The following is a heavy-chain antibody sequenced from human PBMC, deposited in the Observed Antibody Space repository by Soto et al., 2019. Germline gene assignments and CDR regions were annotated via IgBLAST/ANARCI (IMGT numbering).Heavy chain of an antibody. CDR1: GLTFSSYA. Sequence: EVQLLEPGGGLVQPGGSLRLSCAASGLTFSSYAMSWVRQAPGKGLEWVSSVIASGVGTYYADSVKGRFTISRDNSKNSLWLHMNSLRAEDTAVYYCAAGFDYYGSGSYYVFNYWGQGTLVTVSS. CDR2: VIASGVGT. V-gene: IGHV3-23*01. D-gene: IGHD3-10*01. CDR3: AAGFDYYGSGSYYVFNY. J-gene: IGHJ4*02.